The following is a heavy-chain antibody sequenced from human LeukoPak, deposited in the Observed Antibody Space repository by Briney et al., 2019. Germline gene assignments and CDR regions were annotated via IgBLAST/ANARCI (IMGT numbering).Heavy chain of an antibody. CDR2: ITSDGSTT. V-gene: IGHV3-74*01. Sequence: QPGGSLRLSCAASGFSFSAYWMHWVPQAPGKGLEWVSRITSDGSTTSYVDSVKGRFTISRDNAKNTVYLQMNSLRAEDTAVYYCLRGPSFDYWGQGTLVTVSS. CDR1: GFSFSAYW. CDR3: LRGPSFDY. J-gene: IGHJ4*02.